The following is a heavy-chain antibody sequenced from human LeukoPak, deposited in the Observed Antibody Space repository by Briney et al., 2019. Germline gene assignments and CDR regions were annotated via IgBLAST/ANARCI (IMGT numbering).Heavy chain of an antibody. V-gene: IGHV4-61*02. D-gene: IGHD2-15*01. Sequence: SQTLSLTCTVSGGSISSGSYYWSWIRQPAGKGLEWIGRIYTSGSTNYNPSLKSRVTISVDTSKNQFSLKLSSVTAADTAVYYCARAGTRVVAFDIWGQGTMVTVSS. CDR2: IYTSGST. CDR3: ARAGTRVVAFDI. CDR1: GGSISSGSYY. J-gene: IGHJ3*02.